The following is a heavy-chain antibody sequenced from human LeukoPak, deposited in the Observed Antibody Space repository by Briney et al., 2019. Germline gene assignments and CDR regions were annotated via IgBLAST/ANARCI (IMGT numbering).Heavy chain of an antibody. CDR3: ARTDGYNP. D-gene: IGHD5-24*01. CDR1: GFNVSSNY. V-gene: IGHV3-53*01. Sequence: GGSLRLSCVVSGFNVSSNYMSWVRQAPGKGLGWVSILYSGGSTYYADSVKGRFTISRDNARNTLYLQMNSLRAEDTAVYYCARTDGYNPWGQGTLVTVSS. CDR2: LYSGGST. J-gene: IGHJ5*02.